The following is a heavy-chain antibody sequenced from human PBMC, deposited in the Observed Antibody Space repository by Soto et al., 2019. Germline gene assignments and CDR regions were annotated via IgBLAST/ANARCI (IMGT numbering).Heavy chain of an antibody. CDR3: ARDLQYYDSSGYPLPLY. J-gene: IGHJ4*02. V-gene: IGHV3-30-3*01. CDR1: GFTFSSYA. Sequence: GGSLRLSCAASGFTFSSYAMHWVRQAPGKGLEWVAVISYDGSNKYYADSVKGRFTISRDNSKNTLYLQMNSLRAEDTAVYYCARDLQYYDSSGYPLPLYWGQGTQVTV. D-gene: IGHD3-22*01. CDR2: ISYDGSNK.